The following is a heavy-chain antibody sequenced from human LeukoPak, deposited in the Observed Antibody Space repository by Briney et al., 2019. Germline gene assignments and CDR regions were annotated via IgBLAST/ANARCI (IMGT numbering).Heavy chain of an antibody. CDR3: ARAVRDPSLGATIYYYYYMDV. V-gene: IGHV1-69*13. J-gene: IGHJ6*03. CDR1: GGTFSSYA. Sequence: GASVKVSCKASGGTFSSYAISWVRQAPGQGLEWMGGIIPIFGTANYAQKFQGRVTITADESTSTAYMELSSLRSEDTAVYYCARAVRDPSLGATIYYYYYMDVWGKGTTVTVSS. CDR2: IIPIFGTA. D-gene: IGHD1-26*01.